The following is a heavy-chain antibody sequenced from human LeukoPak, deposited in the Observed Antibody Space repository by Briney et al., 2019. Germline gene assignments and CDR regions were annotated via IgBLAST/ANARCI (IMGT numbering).Heavy chain of an antibody. J-gene: IGHJ4*02. V-gene: IGHV1-46*01. D-gene: IGHD1-26*01. CDR1: GYTFTSYY. Sequence: ASVKVSCKASGYTFTSYYMHWVRQAPGQGLEWMGIINPSGGSTSYAQKFQGRVTMTRDTSTSTVYMELSSLRSEDTAVYYRARDSGHGGSYLAFDYWGQGTLVTVSS. CDR3: ARDSGHGGSYLAFDY. CDR2: INPSGGST.